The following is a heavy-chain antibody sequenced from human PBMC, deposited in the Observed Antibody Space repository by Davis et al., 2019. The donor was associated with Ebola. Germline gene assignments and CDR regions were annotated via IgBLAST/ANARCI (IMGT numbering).Heavy chain of an antibody. D-gene: IGHD2-15*01. J-gene: IGHJ5*02. CDR3: ARGGSRYCSGGSCYHRRGNWFDP. V-gene: IGHV4-38-2*02. CDR2: IYHSGST. Sequence: SETLSLTCTVSGYSITSDYYWGWIRQPPGKGLEWIGTIYHSGSTYYNPSLKSRVTISVDTSKNQFSLKLSSVTAADTAVYYCARGGSRYCSGGSCYHRRGNWFDPWGQGTLVTVSS. CDR1: GYSITSDYY.